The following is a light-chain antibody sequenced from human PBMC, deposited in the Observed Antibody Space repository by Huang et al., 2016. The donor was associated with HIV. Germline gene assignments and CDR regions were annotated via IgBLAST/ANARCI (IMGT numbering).Light chain of an antibody. J-gene: IGKJ2*01. CDR3: QKYNSAPYT. CDR1: QDIRKY. CDR2: AAS. V-gene: IGKV1-27*01. Sequence: HMTQSPSSLSSSVGDRVTITCRTSQDIRKYLAWYQQKPGTAPKLLISAASTLQTGVPFRFSGSGSGTDFTLTIGSLQPEDVATYYCQKYNSAPYTFGQGTKLEIK.